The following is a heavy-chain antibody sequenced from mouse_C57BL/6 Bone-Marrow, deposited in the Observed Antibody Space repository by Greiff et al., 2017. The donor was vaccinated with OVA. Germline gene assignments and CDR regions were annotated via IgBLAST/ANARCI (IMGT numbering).Heavy chain of an antibody. CDR2: IYPGSGST. Sequence: VQLQQPGAELVKPGASVKMSCKASGYTFTSYWITWVKQRPGQGLEWIGDIYPGSGSTNYNEKFKSKATLTVDTSSSTAYMQLSSLTSEDSAVYYCARSRFITTVVAPDDWGQGTTLTVSS. CDR1: GYTFTSYW. D-gene: IGHD1-1*01. J-gene: IGHJ2*01. V-gene: IGHV1-55*01. CDR3: ARSRFITTVVAPDD.